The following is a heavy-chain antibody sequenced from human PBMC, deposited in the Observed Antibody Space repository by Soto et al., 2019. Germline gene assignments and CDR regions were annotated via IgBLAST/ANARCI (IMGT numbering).Heavy chain of an antibody. J-gene: IGHJ4*02. V-gene: IGHV4-31*03. D-gene: IGHD1-1*01. CDR1: GGSISSGGYY. CDR3: ARQAYKVAPGHNDRIQIFDY. CDR2: ISHSGYT. Sequence: QVQLQESGPGLVKPSQTLSLTCNVSGGSISSGGYYWSWIRQHPGKGLEWIGYISHSGYTFYNPALQSRVAIAVDTSKNQFSLKLRSMTAADTAVYYCARQAYKVAPGHNDRIQIFDYWGQGTLVTVSS.